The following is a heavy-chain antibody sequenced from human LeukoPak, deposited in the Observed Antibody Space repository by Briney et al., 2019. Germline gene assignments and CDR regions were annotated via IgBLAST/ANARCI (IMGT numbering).Heavy chain of an antibody. V-gene: IGHV4-59*01. J-gene: IGHJ5*02. CDR3: ARDLRSGGSYNWFDP. CDR1: GASISSYY. CDR2: IYYSGST. Sequence: SETLSLTCTVSGASISSYYWSWIRQPPGKGLEWFGYIYYSGSTNYNPSLKSRVTISVDTSKNQFSLKLSSVTAADTAVYYCARDLRSGGSYNWFDPWGQGTLVTVSS. D-gene: IGHD2-15*01.